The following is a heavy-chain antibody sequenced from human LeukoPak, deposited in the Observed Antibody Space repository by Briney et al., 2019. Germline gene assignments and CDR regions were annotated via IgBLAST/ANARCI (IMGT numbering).Heavy chain of an antibody. CDR2: IRGKALGWTT. Sequence: GGSLRLSCIGSGFTFADYGLSWFRQAPGKGLEWVGFIRGKALGWTTEYAASVKGRFSMSGDDSKNIAYLQTDNLKTEDTAVYYCSTDFWRLGFDYWGQGTLVTVSS. V-gene: IGHV3-49*03. CDR3: STDFWRLGFDY. CDR1: GFTFADYG. J-gene: IGHJ4*02. D-gene: IGHD3-3*01.